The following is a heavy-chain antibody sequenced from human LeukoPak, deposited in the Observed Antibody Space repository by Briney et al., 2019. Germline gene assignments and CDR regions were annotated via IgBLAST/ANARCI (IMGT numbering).Heavy chain of an antibody. CDR3: ARMNYVSSGWGAPFDY. CDR1: GFTFSSYC. J-gene: IGHJ4*02. D-gene: IGHD1-7*01. Sequence: GGSLRLSCAASGFTFSSYCMNWVRQAPGKGLEWVSYISSSSSAIYYADSVKGRFTISRDNAKNSLYLQMNSLRAEDTAVYYCARMNYVSSGWGAPFDYWGQGTLVTVSS. CDR2: ISSSSSAI. V-gene: IGHV3-48*04.